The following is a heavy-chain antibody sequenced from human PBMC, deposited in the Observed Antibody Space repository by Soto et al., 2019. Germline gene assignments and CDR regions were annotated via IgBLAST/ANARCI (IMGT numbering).Heavy chain of an antibody. J-gene: IGHJ6*02. CDR2: ISGSGGST. Sequence: GGPLRLSCAASGITLRNYAMSWVRQAPGKGLEWVSDISGSGGSTHYADSVKGRFTISRDNSKNTLYLQMNSLRAEDTAVYYCAKDGQNYFGMDVWGQGTTVTVSS. V-gene: IGHV3-23*01. CDR1: GITLRNYA. CDR3: AKDGQNYFGMDV.